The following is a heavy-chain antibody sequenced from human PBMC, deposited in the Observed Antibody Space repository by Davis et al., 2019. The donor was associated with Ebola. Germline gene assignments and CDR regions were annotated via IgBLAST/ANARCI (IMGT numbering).Heavy chain of an antibody. Sequence: ASVKVSCKASGYTFTSYYMHWVRQAPGQGLEWMGIINPSGGSTSYAQKFQGRVTMTRDTSISTAYMELSRLRSDDTAVYYCARDGTLGYCSSTSCQNWFDPWGQGTLVTVSS. CDR2: INPSGGST. CDR1: GYTFTSYY. D-gene: IGHD2-2*01. J-gene: IGHJ5*02. CDR3: ARDGTLGYCSSTSCQNWFDP. V-gene: IGHV1-46*01.